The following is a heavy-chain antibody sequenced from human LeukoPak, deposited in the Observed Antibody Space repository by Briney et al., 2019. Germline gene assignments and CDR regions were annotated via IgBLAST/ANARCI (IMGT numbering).Heavy chain of an antibody. Sequence: GGSLRLSCAASGFTFSDYYMTWIRQAPGKGLEWVSYISSGTTTYYADSVKGRFTISRDNSKNTLYLQMNSLRAEDTAVYYCAKDRLSRFEYYFDYWGQGTLVTVSS. CDR2: ISSGTTT. D-gene: IGHD2/OR15-2a*01. J-gene: IGHJ4*02. CDR3: AKDRLSRFEYYFDY. V-gene: IGHV3-69-1*01. CDR1: GFTFSDYY.